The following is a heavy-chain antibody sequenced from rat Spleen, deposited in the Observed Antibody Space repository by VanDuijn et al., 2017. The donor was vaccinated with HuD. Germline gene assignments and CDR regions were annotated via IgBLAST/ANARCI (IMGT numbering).Heavy chain of an antibody. D-gene: IGHD1-6*01. Sequence: EVQLVESDGGLVQPGRSLKLSCAASGFTFSDYNMAWVRQAPKKGLEWVATIIYDGSRTYYRDSVKGRFTISRDNAKSSLYLQMDSLRSEHTATYYCARRHYGYTDYFDYWGQGVMVTVSS. J-gene: IGHJ2*01. CDR1: GFTFSDYN. V-gene: IGHV5S10*01. CDR2: IIYDGSRT. CDR3: ARRHYGYTDYFDY.